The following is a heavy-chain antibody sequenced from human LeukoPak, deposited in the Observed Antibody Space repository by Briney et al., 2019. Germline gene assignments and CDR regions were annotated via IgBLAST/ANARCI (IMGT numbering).Heavy chain of an antibody. CDR3: ARDLGDYWSGFRSYFFDY. CDR2: ISHSGST. Sequence: PSETLSLTCTVSGGSISSSDYYWGWIRQPPGKGLEWIGSISHSGSTYYNASLKSRVRISVDTSKNQFSLKLSSVTAADTAVYYCARDLGDYWSGFRSYFFDYWGQGTLVTVSS. CDR1: GGSISSSDYY. D-gene: IGHD3-3*01. J-gene: IGHJ4*02. V-gene: IGHV4-39*07.